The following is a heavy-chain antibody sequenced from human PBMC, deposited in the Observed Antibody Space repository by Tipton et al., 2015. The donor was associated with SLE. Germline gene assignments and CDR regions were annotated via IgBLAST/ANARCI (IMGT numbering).Heavy chain of an antibody. CDR2: ISGTGGNT. J-gene: IGHJ4*02. Sequence: SLRLSCTASGITFSRYATSWVRQAPGKGLEWVSGISGTGGNTYYADSVKGRFTISRDNSKNTVYLQMDSLRPEDTAVYYCATAGYPYWGQGTLVTVSS. D-gene: IGHD5-12*01. V-gene: IGHV3-23*01. CDR3: ATAGYPY. CDR1: GITFSRYA.